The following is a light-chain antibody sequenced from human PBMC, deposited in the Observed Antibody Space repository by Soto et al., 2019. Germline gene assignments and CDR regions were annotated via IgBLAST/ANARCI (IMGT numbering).Light chain of an antibody. CDR2: AVS. J-gene: IGLJ1*01. CDR1: SSDVGGYNY. Sequence: SVLTQPASVSGSPGQSITISCTGTSSDVGGYNYVSWCQQHPGKAPKLIIYAVSNRPSGVSNRFSGSKSGDTASLTISGLQAEDEADYYCSSYTSTSTLVFGTGTKVTVL. CDR3: SSYTSTSTLV. V-gene: IGLV2-14*01.